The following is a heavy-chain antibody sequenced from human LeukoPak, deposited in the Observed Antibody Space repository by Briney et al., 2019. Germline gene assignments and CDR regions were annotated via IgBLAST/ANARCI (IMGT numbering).Heavy chain of an antibody. D-gene: IGHD3-10*01. V-gene: IGHV1-69*06. CDR1: VGTFSSYA. J-gene: IGHJ4*02. CDR2: IIPIFGTA. CDR3: ARVPLLGYYGSGVRGDY. Sequence: SVKVSCKASVGTFSSYAISWVRQAPGQGLEWMGRIIPIFGTANYAQKFQGRVTITADKSTSTAYMELSSLRSEDTALYYCARVPLLGYYGSGVRGDYWGQGTLVTVSS.